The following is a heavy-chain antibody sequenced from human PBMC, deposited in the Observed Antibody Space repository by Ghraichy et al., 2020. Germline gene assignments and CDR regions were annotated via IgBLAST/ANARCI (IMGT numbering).Heavy chain of an antibody. CDR2: IKQDGSEK. V-gene: IGHV3-7*03. J-gene: IGHJ4*02. CDR1: GFTFSSYW. D-gene: IGHD6-13*01. CDR3: ARDLQVAAAGTDFDY. Sequence: GESLNISCAASGFTFSSYWMSWVRQAPGKGLEWVANIKQDGSEKYYVDSVKGRFTISRDNAKNSLYLQMNSLRAEDTAVYYCARDLQVAAAGTDFDYWGQGTLVTVSS.